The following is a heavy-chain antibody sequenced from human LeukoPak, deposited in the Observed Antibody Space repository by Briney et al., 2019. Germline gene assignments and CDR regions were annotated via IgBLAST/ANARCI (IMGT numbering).Heavy chain of an antibody. CDR2: IRSKAYGGTT. CDR1: GLTFGDYT. Sequence: GGSLRLSCTASGLTFGDYTMSWVRQAPGKGLEWVGFIRSKAYGGTTEYAASVKGRFTISRDDSKSIAYLQMNSLKTEDTAVYYCTRDMNLWFSSSWFDYWGQGTLVTVSS. J-gene: IGHJ4*02. CDR3: TRDMNLWFSSSWFDY. D-gene: IGHD6-13*01. V-gene: IGHV3-49*04.